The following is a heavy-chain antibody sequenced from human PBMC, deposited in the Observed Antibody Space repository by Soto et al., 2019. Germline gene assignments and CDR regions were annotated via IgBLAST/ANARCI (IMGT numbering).Heavy chain of an antibody. D-gene: IGHD2-8*02. V-gene: IGHV2-5*01. Sequence: SGPTLVNPTQTLTLTCTFSGFSLSTSGVGVGWIRQPPGKALEWLALIYWNDDKRYSPSLKSRLTITKDTSKNQVVLTMTNMEXXDTATYFCARDHRYWXXYXXXVXGQGTXVTX. CDR2: IYWNDDK. J-gene: IGHJ6*02. CDR1: GFSLSTSGVG. CDR3: ARDHRYWXXYXXXV.